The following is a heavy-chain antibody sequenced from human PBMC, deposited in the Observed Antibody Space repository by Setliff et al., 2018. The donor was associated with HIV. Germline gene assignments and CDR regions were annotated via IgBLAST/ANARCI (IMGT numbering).Heavy chain of an antibody. D-gene: IGHD3-3*01. V-gene: IGHV3-74*01. CDR1: GLTFSNYW. Sequence: GGSLRLSCVAPGLTFSNYWMHWVRQAPGKGLVWVSRIDSDGSDTDYADSVRGRFTISRDNAKNTLYLQMTSLRAEDTAVYYCARGPQYNFWGGYLGLWGRGTLVTVSS. CDR2: IDSDGSDT. J-gene: IGHJ4*02. CDR3: ARGPQYNFWGGYLGL.